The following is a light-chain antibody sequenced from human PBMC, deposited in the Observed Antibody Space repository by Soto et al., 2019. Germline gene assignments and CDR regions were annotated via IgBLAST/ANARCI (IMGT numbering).Light chain of an antibody. V-gene: IGKV1-39*01. Sequence: DIQMTQSRSSLSASVGDRVTITCRASQSISRYLNWYQQKVGKAPKVLIYAASSLQSGVPSRFSGSGSGTDFTLTISSLQPEDFATYYCQQSYSAPPVTFGQGTRLEI. CDR3: QQSYSAPPVT. J-gene: IGKJ5*01. CDR2: AAS. CDR1: QSISRY.